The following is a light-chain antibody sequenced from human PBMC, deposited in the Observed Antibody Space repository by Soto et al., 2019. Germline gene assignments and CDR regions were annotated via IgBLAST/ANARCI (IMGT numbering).Light chain of an antibody. CDR3: PQYNNWHPLIT. CDR1: QSVSSN. CDR2: GAS. J-gene: IGKJ5*01. V-gene: IGKV3-15*01. Sequence: EIVMTQSPATLSVSPGERATLSCRASQSVSSNLAWYQQKPGQAPRLLIYGASTRATGIPARFSGSGSGTEFTLTISSLQSEDFAVYYCPQYNNWHPLITFGQRTRLEIK.